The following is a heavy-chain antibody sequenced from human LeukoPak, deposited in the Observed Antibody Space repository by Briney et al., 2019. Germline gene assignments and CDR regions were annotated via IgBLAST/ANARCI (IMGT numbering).Heavy chain of an antibody. V-gene: IGHV3-48*03. D-gene: IGHD5-18*01. CDR3: ARDTAMVRSFDY. CDR1: GFTFSSYE. Sequence: GGSLRLSCAASGFTFSSYEMNWVRQAPGKGLEWVSYISSSGSTIYYADSVKGRFTISRDNAKNSLYLQMNSLRAEDTAVYYCARDTAMVRSFDYWGQGTLVTVSS. CDR2: ISSSGSTI. J-gene: IGHJ4*02.